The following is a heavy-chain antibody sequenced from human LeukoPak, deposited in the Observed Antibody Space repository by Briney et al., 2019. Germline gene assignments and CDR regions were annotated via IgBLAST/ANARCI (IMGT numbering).Heavy chain of an antibody. CDR3: AQMVGYCSSTSCYNWFDP. CDR2: MNPNSGNT. Sequence: GASVKVSCKASGYTFTSYDINWVRQATGQGIEWMGWMNPNSGNTGYAQKFQGRVTMTRNTSISTAYMELSSLRSEDTAVYYCAQMVGYCSSTSCYNWFDPWGQGTLVTVSS. CDR1: GYTFTSYD. V-gene: IGHV1-8*01. D-gene: IGHD2-2*01. J-gene: IGHJ5*02.